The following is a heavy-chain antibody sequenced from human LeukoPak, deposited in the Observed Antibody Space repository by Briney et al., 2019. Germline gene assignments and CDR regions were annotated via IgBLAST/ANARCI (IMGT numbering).Heavy chain of an antibody. CDR1: GFTFSHSI. D-gene: IGHD5-24*01. J-gene: IGHJ6*03. Sequence: GGSLRLSCAASGFTFSHSIMHWVRQAPGKGLEGGAVVEADGKNMYYADSVKGRFTISRDNSQNTVYLQMNSLRADDTAVYYCAREKSRDGHNEGLYYYYMDVWGEGTMVTVSS. CDR3: AREKSRDGHNEGLYYYYMDV. CDR2: VEADGKNM. V-gene: IGHV3-30*04.